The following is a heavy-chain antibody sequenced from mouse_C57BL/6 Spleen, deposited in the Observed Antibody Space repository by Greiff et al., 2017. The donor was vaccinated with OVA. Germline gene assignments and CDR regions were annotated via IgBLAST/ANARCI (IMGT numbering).Heavy chain of an antibody. D-gene: IGHD2-4*01. Sequence: QVQLQQSGAELVRPGTSVKVSCKASGYAFTNYLIEWVKQRPGQGLEWIGVINPGSGGTNYNEKFKGKATLTADKSSSTAYMQPSSLTSEDSAVYFCARGGLRRAMDYWGQGTSVTVSS. V-gene: IGHV1-54*01. CDR1: GYAFTNYL. CDR2: INPGSGGT. CDR3: ARGGLRRAMDY. J-gene: IGHJ4*01.